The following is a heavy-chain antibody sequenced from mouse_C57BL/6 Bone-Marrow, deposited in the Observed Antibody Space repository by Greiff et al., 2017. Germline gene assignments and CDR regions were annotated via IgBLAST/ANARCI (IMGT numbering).Heavy chain of an antibody. V-gene: IGHV1-18*01. CDR1: GYTFTDYN. CDR3: ARDYGSLYWYFDV. D-gene: IGHD1-1*01. J-gene: IGHJ1*03. CDR2: INPNTGGT. Sequence: VQLKESGPELVKPGASVKIPCKASGYTFTDYNMDWVKQSPGKSLEWIGDINPNTGGTIYNQKFKGKATLTVDKSSSTAYMELRSLTSEDTAVYYCARDYGSLYWYFDVWGTGTTVTVSS.